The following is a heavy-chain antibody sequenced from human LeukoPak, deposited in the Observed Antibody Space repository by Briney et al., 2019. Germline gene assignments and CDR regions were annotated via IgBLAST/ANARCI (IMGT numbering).Heavy chain of an antibody. V-gene: IGHV4-59*01. Sequence: PSATLSLSCTASDGSISSYKWSWLRPPPRKGLGWIGYIHYSGSTNYTPSLQSRVTISVDTSKIQVSLKLSFVTAADTAVYYCARVDRGWFGELLFDYWGQGTLVTVSS. CDR3: ARVDRGWFGELLFDY. CDR1: DGSISSYK. J-gene: IGHJ4*02. CDR2: IHYSGST. D-gene: IGHD3-10*01.